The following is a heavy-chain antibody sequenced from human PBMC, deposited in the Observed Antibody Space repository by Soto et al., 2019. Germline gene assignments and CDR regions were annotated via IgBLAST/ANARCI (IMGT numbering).Heavy chain of an antibody. D-gene: IGHD6-13*01. CDR1: GGTFSSYT. CDR3: AREGYIAAAGTSPPSFDY. V-gene: IGHV1-69*08. Sequence: QVQLVQSGAEVKKPGSSVKVSCKASGGTFSSYTISWVRQAPGQGLEWMGRIIPILGIANYAQKFQGRVKITADKSTSTAYMELSSLRSEDTAVYYCAREGYIAAAGTSPPSFDYWGQGTLVTVSS. J-gene: IGHJ4*02. CDR2: IIPILGIA.